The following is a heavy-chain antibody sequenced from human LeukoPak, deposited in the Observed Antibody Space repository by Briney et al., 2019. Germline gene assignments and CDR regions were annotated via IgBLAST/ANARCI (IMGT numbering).Heavy chain of an antibody. J-gene: IGHJ4*02. CDR3: AREDNGSGSYLGY. Sequence: ASVKVSCKASGYTFTSYDINWVRQATGQGLEWMGWMNPNSGNTGYVQKFQGRVTMTRNTSISTAYTELSSLRSEDTAVYYCAREDNGSGSYLGYWGQGTLVTVSS. CDR1: GYTFTSYD. V-gene: IGHV1-8*01. D-gene: IGHD3-10*01. CDR2: MNPNSGNT.